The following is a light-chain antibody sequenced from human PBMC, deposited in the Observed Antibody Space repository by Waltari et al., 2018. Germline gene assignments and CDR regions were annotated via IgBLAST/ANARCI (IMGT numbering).Light chain of an antibody. V-gene: IGLV1-40*01. CDR3: QSYDSSLTGL. J-gene: IGLJ3*02. Sequence: WYQQPPGTAPNILYYGNNRRPAGVPGRFSATRCGTSASLAITGVQSDDEADYYCQSYDSSLTGLFGGGTKLTVL. CDR2: GNN.